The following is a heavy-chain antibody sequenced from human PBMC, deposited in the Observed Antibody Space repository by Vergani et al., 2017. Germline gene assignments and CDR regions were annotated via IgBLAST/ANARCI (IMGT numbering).Heavy chain of an antibody. CDR2: IYPGDSDT. CDR1: GYSFTSYW. D-gene: IGHD3-22*01. Sequence: VQLVQSGAEVKKPGESLKISCKGSGYSFTSYWIGWVRQMPGKGLEWMGIIYPGDSDTRYSPSFQGQVTISADKSISTAYLQWSSLKASDTAMYYCARVPAPYFYYDSSGYYEGGFDYWGQGTLVTVSS. V-gene: IGHV5-51*01. J-gene: IGHJ4*02. CDR3: ARVPAPYFYYDSSGYYEGGFDY.